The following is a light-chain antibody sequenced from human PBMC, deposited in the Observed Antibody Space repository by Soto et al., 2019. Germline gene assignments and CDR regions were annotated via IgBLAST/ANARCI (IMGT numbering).Light chain of an antibody. CDR1: SSDVGGYNY. CDR3: GSYTSSSTVV. Sequence: QSALTQPASVSGSPGQSITISCTGTSSDVGGYNYVSWYQQHPGKAPKLMIYDVTNRPSGVSNRFSGSKSDNTASLTISGLQAEDEADYYFGSYTSSSTVVFGGGTKVTVL. CDR2: DVT. J-gene: IGLJ2*01. V-gene: IGLV2-14*01.